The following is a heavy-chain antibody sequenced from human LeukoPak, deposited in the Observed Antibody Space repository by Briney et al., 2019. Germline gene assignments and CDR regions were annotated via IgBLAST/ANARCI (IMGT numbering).Heavy chain of an antibody. D-gene: IGHD3-22*01. CDR2: MWYDGSNK. CDR1: GFTFSSYG. J-gene: IGHJ4*02. V-gene: IGHV3-30*02. Sequence: PGGSLRLSCAASGFTFSSYGVHWVRQAPGKGLEWVAVMWYDGSNKYYADSVKGRFTISRDNSKNTLYLQMNSLRAEDTAVYYCAKVNYYDSSGYLDYWGQGTLVTVSS. CDR3: AKVNYYDSSGYLDY.